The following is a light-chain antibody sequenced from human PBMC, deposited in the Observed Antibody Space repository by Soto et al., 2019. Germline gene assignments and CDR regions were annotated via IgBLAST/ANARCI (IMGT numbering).Light chain of an antibody. V-gene: IGKV3-20*01. CDR1: QSFSSSY. CDR2: GAS. J-gene: IGKJ1*01. CDR3: QRSGGSLWT. Sequence: EIVLTRSPATLALSPGERATLSCRASQSFSSSYLAWYQQKPGQAPRLLIYGASSRATGIPDRFSGTGSGTDFTLTISRLEPEDLAVYYCQRSGGSLWTFGQGTKVDNK.